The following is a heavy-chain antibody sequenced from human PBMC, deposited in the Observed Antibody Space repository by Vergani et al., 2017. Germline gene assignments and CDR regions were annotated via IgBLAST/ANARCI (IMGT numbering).Heavy chain of an antibody. D-gene: IGHD1-26*01. CDR3: ARLAATADYFDY. V-gene: IGHV4-39*01. Sequence: QLQLQESGPGLVKPSETLSLTCTVSGGSISSSSYYWGWIRQPPGKGLEWIGSIYYSGITYYNPSLKRRVTISVDTSKNQFSLKLSSVTAADTAVYYCARLAATADYFDYWDQGTLVTVSS. J-gene: IGHJ4*02. CDR2: IYYSGIT. CDR1: GGSISSSSYY.